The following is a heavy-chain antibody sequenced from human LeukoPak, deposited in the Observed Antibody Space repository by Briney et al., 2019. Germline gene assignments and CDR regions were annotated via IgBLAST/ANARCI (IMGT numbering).Heavy chain of an antibody. CDR2: IYHCGST. V-gene: IGHV4-38-2*01. Sequence: KPSETLSLTCAVSGYSISSGYYWGWIRQPPGKGLEWIGGIYHCGSTYYNPSLNNRVTISVDTSKIRFPLKLSSLTAADTAVYHCARSASSSVSNDYCGQGTLVTVSS. D-gene: IGHD6-6*01. CDR1: GYSISSGYY. J-gene: IGHJ4*02. CDR3: ARSASSSVSNDY.